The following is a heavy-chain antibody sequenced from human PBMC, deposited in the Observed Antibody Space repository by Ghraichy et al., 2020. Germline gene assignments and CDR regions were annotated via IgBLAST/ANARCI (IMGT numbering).Heavy chain of an antibody. J-gene: IGHJ4*02. CDR2: INHSGST. V-gene: IGHV4-34*01. CDR3: ASFRGVAARRSVFSYFDY. D-gene: IGHD6-6*01. Sequence: SETLSLTCAVYGGSFSGYYWSWIRQPPGKGLEWIGEINHSGSTNYNPSLKSRVTISVDTSKNQFSLKLSSVTAADTAVYYCASFRGVAARRSVFSYFDYWGQGTLVTVSS. CDR1: GGSFSGYY.